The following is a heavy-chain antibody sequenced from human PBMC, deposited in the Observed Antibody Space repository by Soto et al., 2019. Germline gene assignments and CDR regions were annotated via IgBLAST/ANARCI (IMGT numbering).Heavy chain of an antibody. CDR2: IYSGGST. V-gene: IGHV3-53*04. D-gene: IGHD4-17*01. CDR1: GFTVSSNC. CDR3: ARDDCGDYHAFDI. Sequence: PGGSLRLSCAVSGFTVSSNCMSWVRQAPGKGPEWVSVIYSGGSTYYADSVKGRFTISRHNSKNTLYLQMISLRTEDTAVYYCARDDCGDYHAFDIWGHGTMVTVSS. J-gene: IGHJ3*02.